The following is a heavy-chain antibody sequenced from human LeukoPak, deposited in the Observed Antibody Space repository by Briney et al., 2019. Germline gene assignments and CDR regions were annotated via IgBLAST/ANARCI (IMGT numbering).Heavy chain of an antibody. J-gene: IGHJ4*02. Sequence: PGGSLRLSCAASGFTFSSYEMNWVRQAPGKGLEWISYISPSGNTIFYTDSVKGRFTISRDDAKNSLYLHMNSLRAEDTAVYYGGRDEVGATKEFDSWGQGTLVTVSS. CDR1: GFTFSSYE. V-gene: IGHV3-48*03. CDR2: ISPSGNTI. CDR3: GRDEVGATKEFDS. D-gene: IGHD1-26*01.